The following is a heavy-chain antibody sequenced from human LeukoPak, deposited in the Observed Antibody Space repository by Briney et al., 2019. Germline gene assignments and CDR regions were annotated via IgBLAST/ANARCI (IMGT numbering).Heavy chain of an antibody. CDR2: INPTGTGT. Sequence: ASVKVSCKASGYTFSNYYMPWVRQAPGQGLEWMGLINPTGTGTNYAQKFRGRVTLTRDTSTTTVYMELSSLRSEDSAVYYCAREESGGYFDYWGQGTLVTVSS. D-gene: IGHD2-8*02. V-gene: IGHV1-46*01. J-gene: IGHJ4*02. CDR1: GYTFSNYY. CDR3: AREESGGYFDY.